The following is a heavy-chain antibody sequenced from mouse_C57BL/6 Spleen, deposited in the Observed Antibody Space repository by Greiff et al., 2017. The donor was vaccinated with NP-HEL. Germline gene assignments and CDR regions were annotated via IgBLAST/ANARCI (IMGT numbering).Heavy chain of an antibody. CDR3: ARQRRDDGGDYFDS. Sequence: EVMLVESGGDLVKPGGSLKLSCAASGFTFSSYGMSWVRQTPDKRLEWVATISSGGSYTYYPDSVKGRFTITRDNAKNTLYLQMSSLKSEDTAMYYCARQRRDDGGDYFDSGGQGTTLTVSS. J-gene: IGHJ2*01. V-gene: IGHV5-6*01. CDR2: ISSGGSYT. CDR1: GFTFSSYG. D-gene: IGHD2-3*01.